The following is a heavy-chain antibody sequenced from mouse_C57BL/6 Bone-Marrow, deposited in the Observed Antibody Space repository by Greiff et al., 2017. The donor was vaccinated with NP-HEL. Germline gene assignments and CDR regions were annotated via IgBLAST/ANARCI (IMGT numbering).Heavy chain of an antibody. CDR2: IYPGDGDT. J-gene: IGHJ1*03. CDR3: AGPRTTSHWYFDV. Sequence: QVQLQQSGAELVKPGASVKISCKASGYAFSSYWMNWVKQRPGKGLEWIGQIYPGDGDTNYNGKFKGKATLTADKSSSTAYMQLSSLTSEDSAVYFCAGPRTTSHWYFDVWGTGTTVTVSS. CDR1: GYAFSSYW. D-gene: IGHD2-12*01. V-gene: IGHV1-80*01.